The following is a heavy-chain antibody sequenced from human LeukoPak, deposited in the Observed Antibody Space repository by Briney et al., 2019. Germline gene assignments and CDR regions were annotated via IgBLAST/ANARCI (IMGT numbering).Heavy chain of an antibody. Sequence: GASVKVSCKASGGTFSSYTISWVRQAPGQGLEWMGRIIPILGIANYAQKFQGRVTITADKSTSTAYMELSSLRSEDTAVYYCARAGYSYGPYYYGMDVWGQGTTVTVS. CDR1: GGTFSSYT. CDR2: IIPILGIA. CDR3: ARAGYSYGPYYYGMDV. J-gene: IGHJ6*02. D-gene: IGHD5-18*01. V-gene: IGHV1-69*02.